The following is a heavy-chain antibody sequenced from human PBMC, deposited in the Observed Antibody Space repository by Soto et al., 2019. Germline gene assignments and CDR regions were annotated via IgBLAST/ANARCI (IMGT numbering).Heavy chain of an antibody. CDR2: IIPIIGLI. CDR3: AGDPDSHYNDSHASSYP. J-gene: IGHJ5*02. V-gene: IGHV1-69*08. CDR1: GGTFSTYT. D-gene: IGHD4-4*01. Sequence: QVQLVQSGAEVKKPGSSVKVSCKASGGTFSTYTITWVRQAPGQGLAWMGRIIPIIGLINYAQKFQGRVTISADKFTGTAYMELTGLRSDDTAVYYCAGDPDSHYNDSHASSYPWGQGTLVTVSS.